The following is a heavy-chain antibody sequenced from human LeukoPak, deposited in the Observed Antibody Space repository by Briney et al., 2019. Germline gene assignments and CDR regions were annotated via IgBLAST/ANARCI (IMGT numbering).Heavy chain of an antibody. J-gene: IGHJ4*02. CDR3: VTDYLQGEMATIRVNY. CDR2: IQSQADGGAA. Sequence: KPGGSLRLSCAASGFTFSNAWMSWVRQAPGKGLEWVGRIQSQADGGAADYAAPVKGKFTISRDDPKNTVYLQMNSLKTEDTAVYYCVTDYLQGEMATIRVNYWGRGTLVTVSS. V-gene: IGHV3-15*01. CDR1: GFTFSNAW. D-gene: IGHD5-24*01.